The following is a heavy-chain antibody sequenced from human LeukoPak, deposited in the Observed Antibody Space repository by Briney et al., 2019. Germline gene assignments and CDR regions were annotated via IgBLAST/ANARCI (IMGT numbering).Heavy chain of an antibody. Sequence: ASVKVSCKASGYSFHLNYMHWVRQAPGQGLEWMGWMNPNTGGTNFAQKFQGRVTMTRDTSISTAYVVLGRLTSDDTAVYYCARGEGTSWFDYWGQGTLVTVSS. J-gene: IGHJ4*02. CDR2: MNPNTGGT. CDR1: GYSFHLNY. CDR3: ARGEGTSWFDY. V-gene: IGHV1-2*02. D-gene: IGHD6-13*01.